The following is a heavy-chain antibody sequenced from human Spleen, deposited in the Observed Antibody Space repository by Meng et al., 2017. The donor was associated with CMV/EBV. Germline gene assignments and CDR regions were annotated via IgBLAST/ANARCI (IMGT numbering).Heavy chain of an antibody. J-gene: IGHJ6*02. CDR1: GGSISSSSYY. D-gene: IGHD2-8*01. CDR3: AREVLNYYYGMDV. V-gene: IGHV4-39*07. Sequence: SETLSLTCTVSGGSISSSSYYWGWIRQPPGKGLEWIGSIYYSGSTYYNPSLKSRVTISVDTSKNQFSLKLSSVTAADTAVYYCAREVLNYYYGMDVWGQGTTVTVSS. CDR2: IYYSGST.